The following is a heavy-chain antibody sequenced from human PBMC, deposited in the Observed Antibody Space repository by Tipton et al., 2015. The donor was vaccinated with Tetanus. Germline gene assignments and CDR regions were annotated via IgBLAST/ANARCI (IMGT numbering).Heavy chain of an antibody. D-gene: IGHD2-15*01. V-gene: IGHV3-33*08. CDR2: VWYGGSHE. J-gene: IGHJ4*02. CDR3: ASGGSLDY. Sequence: SLRLSCAASGFPFRSYWMHWVRQSPGKGLVWVAVVWYGGSHEYYADSVKGRFTISRDNSKDTVFLQMNSLRAEDTAIYYCASGGSLDYWGQGTLVTVSS. CDR1: GFPFRSYW.